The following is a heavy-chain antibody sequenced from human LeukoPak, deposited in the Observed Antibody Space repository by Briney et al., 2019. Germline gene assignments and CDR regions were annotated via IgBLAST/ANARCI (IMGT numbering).Heavy chain of an antibody. D-gene: IGHD3-10*01. CDR1: GFTLSSNY. V-gene: IGHV3-53*01. Sequence: GGSLRLSCAASGFTLSSNYMNWVRQAPGQGLEWVSVINSGGSTHYADSVKGRFTISRDNSKNTLYLQMNSLRAEDTAVYYCARDLYYYGSGSDNFLYYWGQGTLVTVSS. CDR2: INSGGST. CDR3: ARDLYYYGSGSDNFLYY. J-gene: IGHJ4*02.